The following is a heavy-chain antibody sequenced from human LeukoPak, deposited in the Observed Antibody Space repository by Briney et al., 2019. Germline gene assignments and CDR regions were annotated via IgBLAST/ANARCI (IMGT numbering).Heavy chain of an antibody. Sequence: PGGSLRLSCAASGFTFSSYGMTWVRQAPGKGLEWVSYISSSSSTIYYADSVKGRFTISRDNAKNSLYLQMNSLRAEDTAVYYCARDGVPRGGWLRHDDYYYYYMDVWGKGTTVTVSS. D-gene: IGHD5-12*01. CDR3: ARDGVPRGGWLRHDDYYYYYMDV. J-gene: IGHJ6*03. V-gene: IGHV3-48*01. CDR2: ISSSSSTI. CDR1: GFTFSSYG.